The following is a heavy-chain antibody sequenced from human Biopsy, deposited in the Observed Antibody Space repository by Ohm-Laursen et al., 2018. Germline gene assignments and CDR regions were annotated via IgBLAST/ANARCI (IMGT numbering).Heavy chain of an antibody. Sequence: SSLRPSCAASGFTFSNYGMHWVRQAPGKRLEWVAVIWYDGRNQYYADFVKGRFTISRDNSKNTLYLQMNSLRAEDTAVYFCAREIYPTTIYRPVDSWGQGTLVTVSS. J-gene: IGHJ5*01. CDR2: IWYDGRNQ. V-gene: IGHV3-33*01. D-gene: IGHD3-3*01. CDR3: AREIYPTTIYRPVDS. CDR1: GFTFSNYG.